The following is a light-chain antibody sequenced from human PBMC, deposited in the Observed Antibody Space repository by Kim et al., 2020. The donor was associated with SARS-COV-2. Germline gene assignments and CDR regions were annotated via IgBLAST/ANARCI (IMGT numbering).Light chain of an antibody. J-gene: IGLJ1*01. CDR1: SSNIGSNY. V-gene: IGLV1-47*01. Sequence: QSVLTQPPSASAAPGQRVTISCSGGSSNIGSNYVYWYQHLPGTAPKLLIYSNNQRPSGVPDRFSGSKSATSASLAISGLRSEDEADYYCAAWDDSLSGYVFGSGTKVTVL. CDR3: AAWDDSLSGYV. CDR2: SNN.